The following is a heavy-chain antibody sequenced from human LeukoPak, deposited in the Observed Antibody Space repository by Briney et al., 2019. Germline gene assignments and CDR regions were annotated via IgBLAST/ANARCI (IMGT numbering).Heavy chain of an antibody. Sequence: GGSLRLSCAASGFTFSSYWMSWVRQAPGKGLEWVANINQGGSDKPYVDSVKGRFTISRDNANNSLYPQMNSLRAEDTAVYYCVRESRSGSYSGYWGQGTLVTLSS. CDR3: VRESRSGSYSGY. CDR2: INQGGSDK. CDR1: GFTFSSYW. V-gene: IGHV3-7*03. J-gene: IGHJ4*02. D-gene: IGHD1-26*01.